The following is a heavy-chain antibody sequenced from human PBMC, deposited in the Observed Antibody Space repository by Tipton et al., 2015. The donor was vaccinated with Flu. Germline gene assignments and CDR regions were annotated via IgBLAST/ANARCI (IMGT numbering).Heavy chain of an antibody. J-gene: IGHJ4*02. V-gene: IGHV3-21*01. CDR3: ARDGVTHRHSLFDY. Sequence: SLRLSCAASGFRFSGYNMNWVRQAPGKGLEWVSFISSSSRYIYYADSVKGRFTISRDNAKNPLYLQMNSLRAEDTAVYYCARDGVTHRHSLFDYWGQGTLVTASS. CDR2: ISSSSRYI. D-gene: IGHD3-16*02. CDR1: GFRFSGYN.